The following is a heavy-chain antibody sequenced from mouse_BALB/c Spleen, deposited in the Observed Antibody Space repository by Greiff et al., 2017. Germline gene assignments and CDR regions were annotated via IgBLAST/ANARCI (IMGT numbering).Heavy chain of an antibody. D-gene: IGHD1-1*01. J-gene: IGHJ1*01. CDR1: GFSLTSYG. CDR2: IWAGGST. V-gene: IGHV2-9*02. CDR3: ATDHYGSTDWYFDV. Sequence: VKLVESGPGLVAPSQSLSITCTVSGFSLTSYGVHWVRQPPGKGLEWLGVIWAGGSTNYNSALMSRLSISKDNSKSQVFLKMNSLQTDDTAMYYCATDHYGSTDWYFDVWGAGTTVTVSS.